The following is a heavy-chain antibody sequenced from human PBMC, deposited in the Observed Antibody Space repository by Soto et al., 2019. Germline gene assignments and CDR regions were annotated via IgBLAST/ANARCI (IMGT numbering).Heavy chain of an antibody. CDR1: GFTFSSYS. V-gene: IGHV3-21*01. CDR2: ISSSSSYI. J-gene: IGHJ4*02. D-gene: IGHD6-13*01. Sequence: EVQLVESGGGLVKPGGSLRLSCAASGFTFSSYSMNWVRQAPGKGLEWVSSISSSSSYIYYADSVKGRFTISRDNAKNSLYLQMNSLRAEDTAVYYCCADIAAAGTFDYWGQGTLVTVSS. CDR3: CADIAAAGTFDY.